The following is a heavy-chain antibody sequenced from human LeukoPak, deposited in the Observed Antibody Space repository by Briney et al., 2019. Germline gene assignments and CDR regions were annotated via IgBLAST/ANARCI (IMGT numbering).Heavy chain of an antibody. J-gene: IGHJ4*02. CDR3: ATASSGLFY. Sequence: GGSLRLSCADSGLNFSNAWMSWFRQATGEGLEWVGRIKRKTDDETTEYVALVKGRFTISRDDSKNTLYLQMNSLKTEDTGVYYCATASSGLFYWGQGTLVTVSS. V-gene: IGHV3-15*01. D-gene: IGHD3-16*01. CDR1: GLNFSNAW. CDR2: IKRKTDDETT.